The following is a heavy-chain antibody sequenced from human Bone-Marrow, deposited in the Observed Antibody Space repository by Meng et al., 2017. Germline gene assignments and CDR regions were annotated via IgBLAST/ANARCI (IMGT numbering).Heavy chain of an antibody. D-gene: IGHD6-19*01. J-gene: IGHJ4*02. V-gene: IGHV4/OR15-8*02. Sequence: HVQVQESGPVLVKPSGTLSLTCVVSGGSISSIDWWSWVRQPPGKGLEWIGEIYHGGDTNYNPSLKSRVTIAIDRSKNQFSLKLSSVTAADTAVYYCASWIYSCGWQWGQGTLVTVSS. CDR3: ASWIYSCGWQ. CDR2: IYHGGDT. CDR1: GGSISSIDW.